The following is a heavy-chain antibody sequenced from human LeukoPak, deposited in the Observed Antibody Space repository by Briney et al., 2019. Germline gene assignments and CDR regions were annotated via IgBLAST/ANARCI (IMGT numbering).Heavy chain of an antibody. D-gene: IGHD4-23*01. CDR2: IIPIFGKA. CDR3: ARGWLAETTVVTPYNY. Sequence: SVKVSCKASGGTFSNYAINWVRQAPGQGLEWMGGIIPIFGKANYAQKFQGRVTITADESTRTAYMELSSMRSEDTAVYYCARGWLAETTVVTPYNYWGRGTLVSVSS. J-gene: IGHJ4*02. V-gene: IGHV1-69*01. CDR1: GGTFSNYA.